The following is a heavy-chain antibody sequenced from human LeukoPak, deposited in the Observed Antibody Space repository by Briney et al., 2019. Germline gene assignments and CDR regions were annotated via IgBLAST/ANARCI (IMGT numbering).Heavy chain of an antibody. CDR1: GFTFSRNA. Sequence: RGSLRLSCSASGFTFSRNAMSWVRQAPGKGLEWVSAISGSGGSTYYADSVKGRLTISRDNSKNTLYLQMNSLRAEDTALYYFAKYLYSVSCNVMDVWGHRSTVSVSS. J-gene: IGHJ6*02. CDR2: ISGSGGST. D-gene: IGHD2-21*01. V-gene: IGHV3-23*01. CDR3: AKYLYSVSCNVMDV.